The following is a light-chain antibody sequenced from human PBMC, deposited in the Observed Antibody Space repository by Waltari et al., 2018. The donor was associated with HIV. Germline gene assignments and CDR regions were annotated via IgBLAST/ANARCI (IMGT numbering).Light chain of an antibody. CDR3: QQYYSTPYT. CDR1: QSVLYSSNNKKY. J-gene: IGKJ2*01. V-gene: IGKV4-1*01. CDR2: WAF. Sequence: IVMTQSPASLAVSRGERATIHCKSSQSVLYSSNNKKYLAWYQQKPGQPPKLLIYWAFIRESGVPDRFSGSGSGTDFTLTISSLQAEDVAVYYCQQYYSTPYTFGQGTKLEIK.